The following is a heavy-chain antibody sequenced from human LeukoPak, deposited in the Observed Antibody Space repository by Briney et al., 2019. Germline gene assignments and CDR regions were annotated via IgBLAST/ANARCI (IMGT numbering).Heavy chain of an antibody. Sequence: ASVKVSCKASESGYSFTGYHLHWVRQAPGQGLEWMGWINPNSGGTNDAQKFQGRVTMTTDTSISTAYMELSRLRSDDTAVYYCARGGWSGYSYGSEPEKYFDYWGQGTLVTVSS. CDR3: ARGGWSGYSYGSEPEKYFDY. V-gene: IGHV1-2*02. CDR1: ESGYSFTGYH. CDR2: INPNSGGT. J-gene: IGHJ4*02. D-gene: IGHD5-18*01.